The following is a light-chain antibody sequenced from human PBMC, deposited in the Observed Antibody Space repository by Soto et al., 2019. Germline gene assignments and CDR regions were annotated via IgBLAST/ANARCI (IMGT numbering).Light chain of an antibody. Sequence: QSALTQPPSASGSPGQSVTISCTGTSSDVGGYNYVSWYQQHPGKAPKLVIYEVNKRPSGVPDRFSGSKSGNTASLTVSGLQAEDEADYYCSSFTGASTIFGTGTKVTV. CDR3: SSFTGASTI. CDR1: SSDVGGYNY. V-gene: IGLV2-8*01. J-gene: IGLJ1*01. CDR2: EVN.